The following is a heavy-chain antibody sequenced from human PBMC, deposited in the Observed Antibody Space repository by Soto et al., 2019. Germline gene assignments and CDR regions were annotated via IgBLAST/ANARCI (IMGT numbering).Heavy chain of an antibody. D-gene: IGHD2-8*01. CDR2: SSIDGVNK. V-gene: IGHV3-30*02. J-gene: IGHJ5*02. Sequence: QVQLLESGGGVVQPGGSLRLSCEVSGFNFSGYGMNWVRQAPGKGLEWVAFSSIDGVNKYNADSVKGRFTISRDNTKNTLYLHMNSLREGDTGVYYCARARRSSSWTTNAWGPGTLVTVSS. CDR1: GFNFSGYG. CDR3: ARARRSSSWTTNA.